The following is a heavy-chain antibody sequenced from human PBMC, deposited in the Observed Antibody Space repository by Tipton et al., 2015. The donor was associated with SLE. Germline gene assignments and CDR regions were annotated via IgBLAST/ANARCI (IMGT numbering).Heavy chain of an antibody. CDR3: ARTQGPAAFDY. CDR2: IYYSGST. CDR1: GGSISSGGYY. J-gene: IGHJ4*02. D-gene: IGHD6-13*01. Sequence: TLSLTCTVSGGSISSGGYYWSWIRQHPGKGLEWIGYIYYSGSTYYNPSLKSRVTISVDTSKDQFSLKLSSVTAADTALYYCARTQGPAAFDYWGQGTLVTVSS. V-gene: IGHV4-31*03.